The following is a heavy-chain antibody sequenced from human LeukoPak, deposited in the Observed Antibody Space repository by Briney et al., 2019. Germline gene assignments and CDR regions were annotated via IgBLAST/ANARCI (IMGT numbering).Heavy chain of an antibody. V-gene: IGHV3-13*01. J-gene: IGHJ4*01. Sequence: GGSLRLSCAASGFTFNRFDMHWVRQATGKGLEWVSAIVTNGDTYYPGSVKGRFTISRENAKNSLYLQMNSLRAGDTAVYYCARGRGDSRGWYVDYWGHGTLVTVSS. CDR2: IVTNGDT. CDR1: GFTFNRFD. CDR3: ARGRGDSRGWYVDY. D-gene: IGHD6-19*01.